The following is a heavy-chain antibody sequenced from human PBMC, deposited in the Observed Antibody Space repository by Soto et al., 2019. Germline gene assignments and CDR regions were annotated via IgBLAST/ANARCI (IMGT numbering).Heavy chain of an antibody. V-gene: IGHV3-11*06. CDR3: AIRQRGSSWTTYPLDY. Sequence: QVQLVESGGGLVKPGGSLRLSCAASGFTFSDYYMNWIRQAPGKGLEWVSYISSSSSDTNYAEPVKGRFTISRDNAKNSVYLQMNILRVDDTAVYYCAIRQRGSSWTTYPLDYWGQGTLVTVSP. CDR1: GFTFSDYY. CDR2: ISSSSSDT. J-gene: IGHJ4*02. D-gene: IGHD6-13*01.